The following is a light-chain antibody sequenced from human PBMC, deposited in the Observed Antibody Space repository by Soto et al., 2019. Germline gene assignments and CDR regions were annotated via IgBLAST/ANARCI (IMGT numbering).Light chain of an antibody. CDR2: EVN. V-gene: IGLV2-14*03. Sequence: QSALTQPASVSGSPGQSITVSCTGTSSDIGAYNYVSWYQQHPGKAPKVIIYEVNKRPSGVSNRFSGSKSGNTASLTISGLQAEDEADYYCASFTTISTRIFGTGTKLTVL. J-gene: IGLJ1*01. CDR3: ASFTTISTRI. CDR1: SSDIGAYNY.